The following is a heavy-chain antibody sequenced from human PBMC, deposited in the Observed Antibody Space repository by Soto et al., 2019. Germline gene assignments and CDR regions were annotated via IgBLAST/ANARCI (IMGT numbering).Heavy chain of an antibody. CDR2: IYYSGST. V-gene: IGHV4-31*03. D-gene: IGHD2-15*01. CDR3: ASAIVSGGSCYFDY. Sequence: SDTLSLTCTVSGGSISSVVYYWSWIRQHPGKGLEWIGYIYYSGSTYYNPSLKSRVTVSVDTSKNQFSLKLSSVTAADTAVYYCASAIVSGGSCYFDYWGQGTLVTVSS. J-gene: IGHJ4*02. CDR1: GGSISSVVYY.